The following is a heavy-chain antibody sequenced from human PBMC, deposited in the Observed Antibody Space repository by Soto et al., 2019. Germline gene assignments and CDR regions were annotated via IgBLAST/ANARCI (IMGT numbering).Heavy chain of an antibody. J-gene: IGHJ4*02. CDR2: INGDGTST. D-gene: IGHD1-1*01. CDR3: AVEPWNRWCDY. Sequence: EVPLVESGGGLVQPGGSLRLSCAVSGLTFSTYWMHWVRQAPGKALEWVSRINGDGTSTNYADSVKGRFTISRDNANNMLYLQMSSLRVEDTAVYYGAVEPWNRWCDYWGQGTLIIVSS. CDR1: GLTFSTYW. V-gene: IGHV3-74*01.